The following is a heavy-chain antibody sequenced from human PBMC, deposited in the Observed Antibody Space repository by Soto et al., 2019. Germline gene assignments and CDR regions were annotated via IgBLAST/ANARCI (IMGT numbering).Heavy chain of an antibody. Sequence: PSETLSLTCAVYGGSFSGYYWSWIRQPPGKGLEWIGEINHSGSTNYNPSLKSRVTISVDTSENQFSLKLSSVTAADTAVYYCARDVKYCTNGVCYGFDYWGQGTLVTVSS. D-gene: IGHD2-8*01. CDR1: GGSFSGYY. CDR2: INHSGST. J-gene: IGHJ4*02. V-gene: IGHV4-34*01. CDR3: ARDVKYCTNGVCYGFDY.